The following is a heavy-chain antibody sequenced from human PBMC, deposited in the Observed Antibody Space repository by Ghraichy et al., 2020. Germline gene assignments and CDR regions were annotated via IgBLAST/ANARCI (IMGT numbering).Heavy chain of an antibody. J-gene: IGHJ4*02. CDR1: GFTFSSYG. V-gene: IGHV3-30*18. CDR2: ISYDGSNK. D-gene: IGHD6-13*01. Sequence: GESLNISCAASGFTFSSYGMHWVRQAPGKGLEWVAVISYDGSNKYYADSVKGRFTISRDNSKNTLYLQMNSLRAEDTAVYYCAKDVAASSSWYGFDYWGQGTLVTVSS. CDR3: AKDVAASSSWYGFDY.